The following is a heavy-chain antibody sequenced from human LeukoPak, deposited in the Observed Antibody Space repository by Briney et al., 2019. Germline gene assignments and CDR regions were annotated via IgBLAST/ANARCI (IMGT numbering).Heavy chain of an antibody. CDR1: GFTFSSYA. Sequence: GGSLRLSCVASGFTFSSYAMHWVRQAPGKGLEYVSAISSNGGSTYYANSVKGRFTISRDNSKNTLYLQMGSLRAKDMAVYYCARDLYDSSGLDAFDIWGQGTMVTVSS. J-gene: IGHJ3*02. CDR3: ARDLYDSSGLDAFDI. CDR2: ISSNGGST. D-gene: IGHD3-22*01. V-gene: IGHV3-64*01.